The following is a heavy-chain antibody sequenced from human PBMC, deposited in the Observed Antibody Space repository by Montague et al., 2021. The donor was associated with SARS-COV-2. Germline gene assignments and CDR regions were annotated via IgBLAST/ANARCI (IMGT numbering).Heavy chain of an antibody. CDR2: ISYDATTY. D-gene: IGHD1-26*01. CDR1: GFTFSSYP. CDR3: ARDNVRGSPDYLDY. Sequence: SLRLSCAASGFTFSSYPMHWVRQAPGKGLAWLAVISYDATTYYYADSVRGRFSISRDDSQSTLYLQMHSLRAEDTAIYYCARDNVRGSPDYLDYWGQGTLVTVSS. J-gene: IGHJ4*02. V-gene: IGHV3-30*04.